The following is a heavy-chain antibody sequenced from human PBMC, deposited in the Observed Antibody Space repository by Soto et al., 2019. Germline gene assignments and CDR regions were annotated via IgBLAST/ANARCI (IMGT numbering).Heavy chain of an antibody. CDR3: ARPRTDNDILPGYYWGDWFDP. D-gene: IGHD3-9*01. V-gene: IGHV4-59*08. CDR1: GASISGSY. J-gene: IGHJ5*02. Sequence: KASETLSLTCTVSGASISGSYWSWIRQPPGKGLEWIGYIYSSEKTNYNPSLRSRVTISVDTSKSQFSLKLTSVTAADTAVYYCARPRTDNDILPGYYWGDWFDPWGQGTLVTVSS. CDR2: IYSSEKT.